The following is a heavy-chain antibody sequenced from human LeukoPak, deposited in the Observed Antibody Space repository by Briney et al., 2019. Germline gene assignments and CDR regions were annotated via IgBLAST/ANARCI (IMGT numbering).Heavy chain of an antibody. Sequence: KPSETLSLTCTVSGYSISSGYYWGWIRQPPGKGLEWIGSIYHSGSIYYNPSLKSRVTISVDTSKNQISLKLSSVTAADTAVYYCASISSGIAVAKVDYWGQGTLVTVSS. CDR2: IYHSGSI. D-gene: IGHD6-19*01. J-gene: IGHJ4*02. V-gene: IGHV4-38-2*02. CDR1: GYSISSGYY. CDR3: ASISSGIAVAKVDY.